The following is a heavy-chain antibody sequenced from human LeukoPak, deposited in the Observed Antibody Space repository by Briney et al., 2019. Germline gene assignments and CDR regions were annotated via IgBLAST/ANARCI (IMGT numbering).Heavy chain of an antibody. CDR2: TDAAGST. CDR1: GGSISSGSYY. CDR3: ARDRITGATRDNYYYYMDV. J-gene: IGHJ6*03. Sequence: SQTLSLTCTVSGGSISSGSYYWSWIRQPAGKGLEWIGRTDAAGSTSYNPSLRSRVSISVDTSENQFSLRLSPVTAADAAVYYCARDRITGATRDNYYYYMDVWGKGTMVTVSS. V-gene: IGHV4-61*02. D-gene: IGHD1-20*01.